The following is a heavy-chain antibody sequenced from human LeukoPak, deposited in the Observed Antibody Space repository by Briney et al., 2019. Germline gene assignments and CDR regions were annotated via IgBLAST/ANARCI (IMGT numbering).Heavy chain of an antibody. Sequence: SETLSLTCTVSGGSISGYYWSWIRQPPGKGLEWIGHIFYTGSTYYSPSLTSRVTASLDTSKNQFSLNLSSVTAADTAVYYCARRGDTSGYSGFDYWGQGTLVTVSS. V-gene: IGHV4-59*08. CDR1: GGSISGYY. CDR2: IFYTGST. J-gene: IGHJ4*02. CDR3: ARRGDTSGYSGFDY. D-gene: IGHD3-22*01.